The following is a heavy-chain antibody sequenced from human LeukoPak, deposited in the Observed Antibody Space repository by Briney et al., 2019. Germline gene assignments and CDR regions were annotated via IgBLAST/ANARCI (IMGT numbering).Heavy chain of an antibody. J-gene: IGHJ3*02. CDR2: INAGNGNT. V-gene: IGHV1-3*01. CDR3: ARGATYSSGWTDDAFDI. Sequence: ASVKVSCKASGYTFTSYAMHWVRQAPGQRLEWMGWINAGNGNTKYSQKFQGRVTMTTDTSTSTAYMELRSLRSDDTAVYYCARGATYSSGWTDDAFDIWGQGTMVTVSS. CDR1: GYTFTSYA. D-gene: IGHD6-19*01.